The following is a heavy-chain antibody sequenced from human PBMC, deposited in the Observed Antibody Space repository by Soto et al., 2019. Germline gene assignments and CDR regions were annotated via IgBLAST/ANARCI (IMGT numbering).Heavy chain of an antibody. J-gene: IGHJ6*02. CDR2: LTESGGST. CDR3: AKDYIRSWYPGNATGV. D-gene: IGHD6-13*01. CDR1: GFTFRSYA. V-gene: IGHV3-23*01. Sequence: PGGSLRLSCVASGFTFRSYAMSWVRQAPGKGLEWVSSLTESGGSTYYADSVEGRFTISRNNDKDTVYLQMDSLRAEDTAIYHCAKDYIRSWYPGNATGVWGLGTKVTVS.